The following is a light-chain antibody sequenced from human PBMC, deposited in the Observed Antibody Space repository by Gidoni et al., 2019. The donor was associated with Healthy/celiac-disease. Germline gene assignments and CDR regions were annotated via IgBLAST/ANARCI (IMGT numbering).Light chain of an antibody. J-gene: IGKJ1*01. CDR1: QSISSY. CDR2: AAS. CDR3: QQSYSTLFS. V-gene: IGKV1-39*01. Sequence: DIQMTQSPSSLSASVGDRVTITCRASQSISSYLNWYQQKPGKAPKLLIYAASSLQSGVPSRFSGSGSGTDFTLTIRSLQPEDFATYYCQQSYSTLFSFGQGTKVEIK.